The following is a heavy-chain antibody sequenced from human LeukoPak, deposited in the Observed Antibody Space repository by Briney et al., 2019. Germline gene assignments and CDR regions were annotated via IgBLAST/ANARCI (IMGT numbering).Heavy chain of an antibody. J-gene: IGHJ4*02. D-gene: IGHD3-10*01. CDR1: GGSISSGGYS. V-gene: IGHV4-30-2*01. Sequence: PSQTLSLTCAVSGGSISSGGYSWSWIRQPPGKGLEWIGYIYHSGSTYYNPSLKSRVTISVDRSKNQFSLKLSSVTAADTAAYYCARSDYGSGSNYFDYWGQGTLVTVSS. CDR2: IYHSGST. CDR3: ARSDYGSGSNYFDY.